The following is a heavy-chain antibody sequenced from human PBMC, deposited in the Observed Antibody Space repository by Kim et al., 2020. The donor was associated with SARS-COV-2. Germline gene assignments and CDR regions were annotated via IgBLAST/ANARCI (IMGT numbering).Heavy chain of an antibody. CDR2: ISWNSGSI. J-gene: IGHJ4*02. CDR1: GFTFDDYA. D-gene: IGHD6-19*01. CDR3: AKGRGSGWYFPLDY. V-gene: IGHV3-9*01. Sequence: GGSLRLSCAASGFTFDDYAMHWVRQAPGKGLEWVSGISWNSGSIGYVDSAKGRFTISRDNAKNSLYLQMNSLRAEDTALYYCAKGRGSGWYFPLDYWGQGTLVTVSS.